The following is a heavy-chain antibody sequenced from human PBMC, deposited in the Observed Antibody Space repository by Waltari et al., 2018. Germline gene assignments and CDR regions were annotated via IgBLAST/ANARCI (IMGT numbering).Heavy chain of an antibody. Sequence: QVQLVQSGAEVKKPGASVKVSCKASGYTFTSNDINWVRQATGQGLEWMGWMNPNSGNTGYAQKFQGRVTITADKSTSTAYMELSSLRSEDTAVYYCARGATRNWNGSGRRDYWGQGTLVTVSS. V-gene: IGHV1-8*01. CDR3: ARGATRNWNGSGRRDY. CDR2: MNPNSGNT. CDR1: GYTFTSND. J-gene: IGHJ4*02. D-gene: IGHD1-1*01.